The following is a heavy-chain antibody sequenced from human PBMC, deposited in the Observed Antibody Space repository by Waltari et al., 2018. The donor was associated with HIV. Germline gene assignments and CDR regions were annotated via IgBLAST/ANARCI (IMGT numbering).Heavy chain of an antibody. D-gene: IGHD4-17*01. CDR2: IYYSGST. J-gene: IGHJ6*02. CDR1: DGPGRSHSHY. Sequence: QVQLQDSAPALVKPSQTLSLPCPVSDGPGRSHSHYWSWIRQHPGKGLEWIGYIYYSGSTYYNPSLKSRVIISIDTSQNQFSLELTSVTAADTAVYYCARDSGLYGTYSHGMDVWGQGTTVTVSS. CDR3: ARDSGLYGTYSHGMDV. V-gene: IGHV4-31*03.